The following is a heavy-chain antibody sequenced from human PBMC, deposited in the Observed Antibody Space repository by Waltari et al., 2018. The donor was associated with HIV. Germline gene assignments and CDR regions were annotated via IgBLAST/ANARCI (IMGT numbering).Heavy chain of an antibody. CDR2: ISGGDGIT. D-gene: IGHD1-1*01. CDR3: AKDRRYPNDYFDH. V-gene: IGHV3-23*01. CDR1: GCTFSNYA. J-gene: IGHJ4*02. Sequence: EVQLLESGGDLTQPGGSLRLSCAASGCTFSNYAMRWVRQAPGKGLEWVAAISGGDGITWYPDSVKGRFTIYRDTSRNTVYLQMNTLRVEDTAIYYCAKDRRYPNDYFDHWGQGTLVTVSS.